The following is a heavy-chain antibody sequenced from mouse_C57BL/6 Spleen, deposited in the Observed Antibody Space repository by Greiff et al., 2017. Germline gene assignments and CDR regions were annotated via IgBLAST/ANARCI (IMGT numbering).Heavy chain of an antibody. CDR1: GFTIKGYY. D-gene: IGHD2-3*01. CDR3: ARGDCYRNYFDY. J-gene: IGHJ2*01. Sequence: EVKLQQSGAELVKPGASVKLSCTASGFTIKGYYMHWVKQRPEQGLEWIGRIDPEDGDTKYAAKFQGKATITADTSSNTAYLQLSSLTSEDTAVDYCARGDCYRNYFDYWGQGTTLTVSS. V-gene: IGHV14-2*01. CDR2: IDPEDGDT.